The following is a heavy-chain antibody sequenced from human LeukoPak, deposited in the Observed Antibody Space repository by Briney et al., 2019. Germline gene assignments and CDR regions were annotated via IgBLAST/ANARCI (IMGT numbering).Heavy chain of an antibody. Sequence: SETLSLTCTVSGGSLTSGGYYWSWIRQHPGKGLEWIGYIYYSGSTYYNPSLKSRLTISVDTSKNQFSLKLSSATAADTAVYYCASQNSTQYYFDYWGQGTLVTVSS. D-gene: IGHD6-13*01. CDR2: IYYSGST. J-gene: IGHJ4*02. CDR3: ASQNSTQYYFDY. CDR1: GGSLTSGGYY. V-gene: IGHV4-31*03.